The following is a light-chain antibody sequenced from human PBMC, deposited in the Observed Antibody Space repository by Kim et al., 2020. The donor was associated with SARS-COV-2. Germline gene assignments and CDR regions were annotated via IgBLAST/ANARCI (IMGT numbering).Light chain of an antibody. CDR2: DVS. CDR3: SSYTSSSNVV. V-gene: IGLV2-14*03. J-gene: IGLJ2*01. CDR1: SSDVGGYNY. Sequence: QSALTQPASVSGSPGQSITISCTGTSSDVGGYNYVSWYQQHPGKAPKLMIYDVSNRPSGVSNRFSGSKSGNTASLTISGLQAEDEADYYFSSYTSSSNVVFGGGTQLTFL.